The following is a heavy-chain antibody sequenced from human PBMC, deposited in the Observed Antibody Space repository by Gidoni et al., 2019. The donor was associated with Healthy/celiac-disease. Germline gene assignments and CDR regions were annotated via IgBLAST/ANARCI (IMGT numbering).Heavy chain of an antibody. D-gene: IGHD3-10*01. CDR3: ARVRYYGSGSPYPRLAYMDV. V-gene: IGHV4-38-2*02. J-gene: IGHJ6*03. CDR1: GYSISSGYY. CDR2: IYHSGST. Sequence: QVQLQESGPGLVKPSETLSLTCTVSGYSISSGYYWGWVRQPPGKGLGWIGSIYHSGSTYYNPSLKSRVTISVDTSKNQFSLKLSSVTAADTAVYYCARVRYYGSGSPYPRLAYMDVWGKGTTVTVSS.